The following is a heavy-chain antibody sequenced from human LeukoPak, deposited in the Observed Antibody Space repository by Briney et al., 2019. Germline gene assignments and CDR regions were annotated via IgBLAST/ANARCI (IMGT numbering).Heavy chain of an antibody. Sequence: ASVKVSCKASGYTFTSYGISWVRQAPGQGLEWMGWISAYNGNTNYAQKLQGRVTMTTDTSTSTAYMELRSLRSDDTAVYHCARGVVGATRGAKFDYWGQGTLVTVSS. CDR1: GYTFTSYG. CDR3: ARGVVGATRGAKFDY. V-gene: IGHV1-18*01. CDR2: ISAYNGNT. J-gene: IGHJ4*02. D-gene: IGHD1-26*01.